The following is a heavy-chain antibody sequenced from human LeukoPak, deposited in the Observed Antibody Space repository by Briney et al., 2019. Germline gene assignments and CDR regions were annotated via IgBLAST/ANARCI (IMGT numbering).Heavy chain of an antibody. D-gene: IGHD1-26*01. Sequence: PSETLSLTCTVSGGSINNSSYYWGWIRQPPGKGLEWIGSIYYSGSTYYNPSLKSRVTISVDTSKSQFSLKLSSVTAADTAGYYCARGVGATRSYYEYYYYYMDVWGKGTTVTISS. CDR3: ARGVGATRSYYEYYYYYMDV. CDR2: IYYSGST. CDR1: GGSINNSSYY. V-gene: IGHV4-39*07. J-gene: IGHJ6*03.